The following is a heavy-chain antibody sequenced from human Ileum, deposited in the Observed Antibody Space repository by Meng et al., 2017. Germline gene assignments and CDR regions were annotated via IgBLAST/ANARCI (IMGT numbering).Heavy chain of an antibody. CDR1: GFTFSDYA. D-gene: IGHD5-12*01. V-gene: IGHV3-23*01. CDR2: IGRAGGDI. J-gene: IGHJ5*02. Sequence: GESLKISCVASGFTFSDYAMTWVRQAPGKGPEWVSVIGRAGGDIKYADSVLGRFTISRDNSKNTLYLQMNSLRADDTAVYYCARYGTVEISRWFAPWGQGTPVTVSS. CDR3: ARYGTVEISRWFAP.